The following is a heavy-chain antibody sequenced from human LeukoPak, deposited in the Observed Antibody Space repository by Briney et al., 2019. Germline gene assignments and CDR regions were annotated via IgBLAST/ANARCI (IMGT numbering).Heavy chain of an antibody. CDR3: AKERLTTVSHETDS. V-gene: IGHV3-30*18. D-gene: IGHD4-11*01. CDR1: GFTFSNYG. Sequence: GGSLRLSCAGSGFTFSNYGMHWVRQAPGKGLEWVAVISYDGKVKYYADSVKGRFTISRDNSKNTLYLEMNSLRGEDTAMYYCAKERLTTVSHETDSWGQGTLVTVSS. J-gene: IGHJ4*02. CDR2: ISYDGKVK.